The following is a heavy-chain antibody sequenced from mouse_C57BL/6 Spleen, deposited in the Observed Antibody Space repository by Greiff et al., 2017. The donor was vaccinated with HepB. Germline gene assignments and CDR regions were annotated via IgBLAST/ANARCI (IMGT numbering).Heavy chain of an antibody. CDR1: GFTFSSYA. V-gene: IGHV5-9-1*02. Sequence: EVNVVESGEGFVKPGGSLKLSCAASGFTFSSYAMSWVRQTPEKRLEWVAYISSGGDYIYYADTVKGRFTISRDNARNTLYLQMSSLKSEDTAMYYCTAEEGYAMDYWGQGTSVTVSS. CDR3: TAEEGYAMDY. J-gene: IGHJ4*01. CDR2: ISSGGDYI.